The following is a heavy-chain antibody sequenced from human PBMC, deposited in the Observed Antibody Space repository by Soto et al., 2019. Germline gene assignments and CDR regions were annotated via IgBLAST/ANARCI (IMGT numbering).Heavy chain of an antibody. Sequence: QVQLVQSGAEVKKPGSSVKVSCKASGGTTSSYAISWVRQAPGPGLEWMGGIIPIFGTTNYAQKFQGRVTITADKSTDTVYMEESSLRSEDTAVYYCAGYWPRDSSSFSRLYYGMAVWGQGTTVTVSS. V-gene: IGHV1-69*06. CDR3: AGYWPRDSSSFSRLYYGMAV. CDR2: IIPIFGTT. D-gene: IGHD6-6*01. CDR1: GGTTSSYA. J-gene: IGHJ6*02.